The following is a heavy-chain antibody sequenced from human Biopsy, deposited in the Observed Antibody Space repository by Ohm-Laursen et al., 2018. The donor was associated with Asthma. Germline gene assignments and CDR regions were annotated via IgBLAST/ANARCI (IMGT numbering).Heavy chain of an antibody. Sequence: PSQTLSLTCTVSGVSIGSDYWSWIRQPPGKGLEWIGHIYYSGSTNYQPSLKSRVTISVDTSKNQFSLKLRSVTAADAAVYYCARGISRVTGLFDHFDSWGQGTLVTVSS. V-gene: IGHV4-59*01. J-gene: IGHJ4*02. CDR1: GVSIGSDY. CDR3: ARGISRVTGLFDHFDS. CDR2: IYYSGST. D-gene: IGHD2-21*02.